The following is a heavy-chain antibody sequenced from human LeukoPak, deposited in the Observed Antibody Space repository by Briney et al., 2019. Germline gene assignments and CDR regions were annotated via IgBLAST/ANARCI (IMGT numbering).Heavy chain of an antibody. V-gene: IGHV4-34*01. J-gene: IGHJ3*02. CDR3: ARVWSGNYYEDRGAFDI. CDR1: GGSFSGYY. D-gene: IGHD3-22*01. Sequence: NTSETLSLTCAVYGGSFSGYYWSWIRQPPGKGLEWIGEINHSGSTNYNPSLKSRVTISVDTSKNQFSLKLTSVTAADTAVYFCARVWSGNYYEDRGAFDIWGHGTMVTVSS. CDR2: INHSGST.